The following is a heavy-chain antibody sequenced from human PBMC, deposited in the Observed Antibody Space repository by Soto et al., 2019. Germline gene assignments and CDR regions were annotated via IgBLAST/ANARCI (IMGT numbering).Heavy chain of an antibody. CDR3: TRDQPITP. CDR1: GFPFGAYA. D-gene: IGHD3-10*01. V-gene: IGHV3-49*04. J-gene: IGHJ3*01. CDR2: IRSKGSGGTS. Sequence: PVGPLIHSCPSSGFPFGAYAVSWVRQAPGKGLEWVGFIRSKGSGGTSEYAASVKGRFTFSRDDSKSIAYLQMNSLKIEDTAVYYCTRDQPITPWGQGTMVTVSS.